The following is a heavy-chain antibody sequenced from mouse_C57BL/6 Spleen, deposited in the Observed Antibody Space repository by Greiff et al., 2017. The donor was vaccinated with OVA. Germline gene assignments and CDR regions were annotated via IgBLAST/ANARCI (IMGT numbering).Heavy chain of an antibody. CDR2: IYPGDGDT. J-gene: IGHJ2*01. CDR3: ARGDYSNPMDY. Sequence: QVQLQQSGAELVKPGASVKISCKASGYAFSSYWMNWVKQRPGKGLEWIGQIYPGDGDTNYNGKFKGKATLTADKSSSTAYMQLSSLTSEDSAVYFCARGDYSNPMDYWGQGTTLTVSS. V-gene: IGHV1-80*01. D-gene: IGHD2-5*01. CDR1: GYAFSSYW.